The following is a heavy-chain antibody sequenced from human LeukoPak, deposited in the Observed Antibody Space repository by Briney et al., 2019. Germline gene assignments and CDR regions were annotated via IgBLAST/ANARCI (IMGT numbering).Heavy chain of an antibody. Sequence: GASVKVSCKASGYTFTSYYMHWVRQAPGQGLEWMGMINPSGGNTNYAQKFQGRLTVTRDTSTSTVYMELSSLRSEDTAVFYCARAVRGFAAGDFDYWGQGTLVTVSS. J-gene: IGHJ4*02. CDR2: INPSGGNT. CDR3: ARAVRGFAAGDFDY. CDR1: GYTFTSYY. D-gene: IGHD3-10*01. V-gene: IGHV1-46*01.